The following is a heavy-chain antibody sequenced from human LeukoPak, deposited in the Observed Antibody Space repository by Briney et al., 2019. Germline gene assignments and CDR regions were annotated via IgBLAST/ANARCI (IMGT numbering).Heavy chain of an antibody. CDR3: ARDRYSNSWNAFDI. CDR2: ISSSSSTI. Sequence: GGSLRLSCAASGFTFSSYSMNWVRQAPGKGLEWVSYISSSSSTIYYADSVKGRFTISRDNAKNSLYLQMNSLRAEDTAVYYCARDRYSNSWNAFDIWGQGTMVTVSS. V-gene: IGHV3-48*04. J-gene: IGHJ3*02. CDR1: GFTFSSYS. D-gene: IGHD6-13*01.